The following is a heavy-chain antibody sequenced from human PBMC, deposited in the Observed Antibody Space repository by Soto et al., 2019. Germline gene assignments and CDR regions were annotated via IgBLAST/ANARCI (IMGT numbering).Heavy chain of an antibody. J-gene: IGHJ6*02. D-gene: IGHD1-26*01. V-gene: IGHV5-10-1*01. Sequence: GESLKISCKGSGYSFTSYWISWVRQMPGKGLEWMGRIDPSDSYTNYSPSFQGHVTISADKSISTAYLQWSSLKASDTAMYYCARHLIIVGATWGYYGMDVWGQGTTVTVSS. CDR3: ARHLIIVGATWGYYGMDV. CDR2: IDPSDSYT. CDR1: GYSFTSYW.